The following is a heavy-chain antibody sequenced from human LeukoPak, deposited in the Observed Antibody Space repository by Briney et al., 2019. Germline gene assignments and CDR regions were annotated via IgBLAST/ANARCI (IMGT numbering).Heavy chain of an antibody. CDR1: GYSFTSYE. V-gene: IGHV1-8*01. J-gene: IGHJ5*02. CDR3: ARAITNPNIAVAGTSKKVNWFDP. Sequence: AASVKVSCKASGYSFTSYEINWVRQATGQGLEWMGWMNPNSGNTGYAQKFQGRVTMTRNTSISTAYMELSSLRSEDTAVYYCARAITNPNIAVAGTSKKVNWFDPWGQGTLVTVSS. D-gene: IGHD6-19*01. CDR2: MNPNSGNT.